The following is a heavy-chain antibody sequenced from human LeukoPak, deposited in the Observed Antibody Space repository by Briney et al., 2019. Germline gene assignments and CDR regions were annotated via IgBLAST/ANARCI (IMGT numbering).Heavy chain of an antibody. J-gene: IGHJ3*02. CDR2: ISWNSGSI. CDR3: TKDMFRVGLGATRGAFDI. D-gene: IGHD1-26*01. V-gene: IGHV3-9*03. Sequence: GRSLRLSCAASGFTFDDYAMHWVRQAPGKGLEWVSGISWNSGSIGYADSLKGRFTISRDNAKNSLYLQMNSLRAEDMALHYCTKDMFRVGLGATRGAFDIWGQGTMVTVSS. CDR1: GFTFDDYA.